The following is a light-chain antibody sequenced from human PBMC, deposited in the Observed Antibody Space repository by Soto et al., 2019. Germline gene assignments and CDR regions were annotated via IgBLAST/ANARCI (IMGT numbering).Light chain of an antibody. Sequence: DIQLTQSPSFLSASVGDRVTITCRASQGITRFLAWYQQRPGKAPKLLIYVASTLQSGVPSRFSGSGSGTEFTLTISSLQPEDSATYYCQQNNNLPLTFGRGTKVEIK. CDR1: QGITRF. V-gene: IGKV1-9*01. CDR2: VAS. J-gene: IGKJ4*01. CDR3: QQNNNLPLT.